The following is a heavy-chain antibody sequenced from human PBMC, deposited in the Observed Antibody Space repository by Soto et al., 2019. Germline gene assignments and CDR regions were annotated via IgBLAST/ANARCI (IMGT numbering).Heavy chain of an antibody. CDR2: INHSGST. V-gene: IGHV4-34*01. Sequence: QVQLQQWGAGLLKPSETLSLTCAVYGGSFSGYYWSWIRQPPGKGLEWIGEINHSGSTNYNPSLKSRVNISVDTSKNQFALKLRYVTAADTAVYYCAQAVEGSLHYWGQGTLVTVSS. CDR3: AQAVEGSLHY. CDR1: GGSFSGYY. J-gene: IGHJ4*02.